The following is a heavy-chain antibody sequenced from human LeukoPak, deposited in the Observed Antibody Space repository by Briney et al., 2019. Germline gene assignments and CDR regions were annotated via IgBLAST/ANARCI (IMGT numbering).Heavy chain of an antibody. CDR2: IYYSGST. CDR3: ARHANWNNAYYYYGMDV. Sequence: SETLSLTCAVSGGSISSYYWTWIRQPPGKRLEWIGYIYYSGSTNYNPSLKSRVTISVDTSKNQFSLRLSSVTAADTAVYYCARHANWNNAYYYYGMDVWGQGTTVTVSS. D-gene: IGHD1/OR15-1a*01. CDR1: GGSISSYY. J-gene: IGHJ6*02. V-gene: IGHV4-59*08.